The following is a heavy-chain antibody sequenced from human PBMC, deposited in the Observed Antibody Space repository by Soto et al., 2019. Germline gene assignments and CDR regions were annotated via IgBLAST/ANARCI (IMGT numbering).Heavy chain of an antibody. CDR2: ISYDGSNK. CDR1: GFTFSSYA. CDR3: ARDLGSPFPRIAARPGWFDS. J-gene: IGHJ5*01. V-gene: IGHV3-30*09. D-gene: IGHD6-6*01. Sequence: GGSLRLSCAASGFTFSSYAMHWVRQAPGKGLEWVAVISYDGSNKYYADSVKGRFAISRDNSKNTLYLQMNSLRAEDTAVYYCARDLGSPFPRIAARPGWFDSWGQGTLVTVSS.